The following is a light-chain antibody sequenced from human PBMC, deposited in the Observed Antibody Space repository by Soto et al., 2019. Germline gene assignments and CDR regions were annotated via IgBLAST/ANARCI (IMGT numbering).Light chain of an antibody. CDR1: QSGGSSN. CDR2: GAS. CDR3: QQYGSSPST. Sequence: ILMTQAPVTLPGSPGERATLSGSTQSGGSSNLAWYQQKPGQAPRLLIYGASSRATGIPDRFSGSGSGTDFTLTISRLEPEDFAVYYCQQYGSSPSTFGQGTKVDIK. V-gene: IGKV3-20*01. J-gene: IGKJ1*01.